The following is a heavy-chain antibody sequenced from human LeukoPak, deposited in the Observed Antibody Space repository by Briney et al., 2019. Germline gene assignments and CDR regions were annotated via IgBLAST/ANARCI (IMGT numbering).Heavy chain of an antibody. Sequence: ASVKVSCKASGYTFTGYYMHWVRQATGQGLEWVGWINQNSGDKYYAHKLQGRVTNTRNTSISTAYMELSSLRYEDTAVYYCARESVGGYCSSASCYDCYYYYYMDVWGKGTTVTVSS. CDR3: ARESVGGYCSSASCYDCYYYYYMDV. CDR2: INQNSGDK. CDR1: GYTFTGYY. V-gene: IGHV1-8*03. D-gene: IGHD2-2*01. J-gene: IGHJ6*03.